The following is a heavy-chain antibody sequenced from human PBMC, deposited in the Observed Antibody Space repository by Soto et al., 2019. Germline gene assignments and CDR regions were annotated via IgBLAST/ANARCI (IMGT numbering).Heavy chain of an antibody. CDR2: IIPIFGTT. Sequence: QVQLVQSGAEVKKPGSSVKVSCKASGGTFSNYAISWVRQAPGQGLEWMGGIIPIFGTTNYAQRFQGRVTITADESPSTADMELSSMRSEDTAVYYCARVSTSWYKDYFDSWAQGTLVTVSS. D-gene: IGHD6-13*01. J-gene: IGHJ4*02. CDR1: GGTFSNYA. V-gene: IGHV1-69*12. CDR3: ARVSTSWYKDYFDS.